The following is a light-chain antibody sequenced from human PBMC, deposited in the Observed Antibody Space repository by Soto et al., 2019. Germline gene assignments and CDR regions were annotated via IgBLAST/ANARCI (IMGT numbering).Light chain of an antibody. Sequence: DIQMTQSPSTLSASVGDRVTITCRASQSISSWLAWYQQKPGKAPKLLIYKASSLESGVPSRFSGSGSGTEVTLTISSLQPDDCATYYCQQYNSFPTCGQGTKVEIK. CDR1: QSISSW. CDR2: KAS. CDR3: QQYNSFPT. V-gene: IGKV1-5*03. J-gene: IGKJ1*01.